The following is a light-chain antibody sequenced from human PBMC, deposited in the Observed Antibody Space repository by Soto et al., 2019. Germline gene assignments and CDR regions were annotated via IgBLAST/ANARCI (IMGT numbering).Light chain of an antibody. Sequence: DIQATQSPPTLSASVGDRVTVDSRASQTISTWMAWYQQKPGKAPKLLVYDASTLQSGVPSRFSGSGSGTDFTLTISSLQPEDFATYYCQQSYSTSITFGQGTRLEIK. CDR3: QQSYSTSIT. CDR2: DAS. J-gene: IGKJ5*01. CDR1: QTISTW. V-gene: IGKV1-39*01.